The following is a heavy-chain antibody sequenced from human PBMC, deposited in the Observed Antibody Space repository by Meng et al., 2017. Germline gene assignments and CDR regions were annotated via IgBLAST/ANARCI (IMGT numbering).Heavy chain of an antibody. J-gene: IGHJ3*02. D-gene: IGHD2-15*01. CDR1: GFSLSTSGVG. V-gene: IGHV2-5*02. Sequence: SGPTLVKPTQTLTLTCTFSGFSLSTSGVGVGWIRQPPGKALEWLALIYWDDDKRYSPSLKSRLTITKDTSKNQVVLTMTNMDPVGTATYYCAHLLGYCSGGSCYSDAFDIWGQGTMVTVSS. CDR2: IYWDDDK. CDR3: AHLLGYCSGGSCYSDAFDI.